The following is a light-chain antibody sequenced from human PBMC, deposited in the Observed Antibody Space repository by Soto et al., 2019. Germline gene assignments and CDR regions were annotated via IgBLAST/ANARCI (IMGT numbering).Light chain of an antibody. CDR1: SSDVGGYNY. J-gene: IGLJ2*01. CDR3: SSYACSNNLV. CDR2: EVT. Sequence: QSALTQPPSASGSPGQSVTISCTGTSSDVGGYNYVSWYQQHPGKAPKLMIYEVTKRPSGVPDRFSGSKSGNTGSLTVSGLQAEDEADYYCSSYACSNNLVFGGGTKLTVL. V-gene: IGLV2-8*01.